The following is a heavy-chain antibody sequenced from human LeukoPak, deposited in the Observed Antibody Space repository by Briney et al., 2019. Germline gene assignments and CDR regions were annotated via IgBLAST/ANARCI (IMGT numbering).Heavy chain of an antibody. J-gene: IGHJ3*01. V-gene: IGHV3-23*03. CDR1: GFTFSNYA. Sequence: PGGSLRLSCAASGFTFSNYAMNWVRQAPGKGLEWVSVITSRGSTLHYADSVRGRFTISRDNSKNTLSRQMSRLRSEDTAVYYCAKDVGVAAPAATMAFDLWGQGTVVTVSS. CDR3: AKDVGVAAPAATMAFDL. CDR2: ITSRGSTL. D-gene: IGHD2-2*01.